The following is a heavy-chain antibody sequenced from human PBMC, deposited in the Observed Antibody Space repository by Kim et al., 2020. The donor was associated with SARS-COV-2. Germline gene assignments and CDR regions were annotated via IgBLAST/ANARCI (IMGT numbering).Heavy chain of an antibody. CDR2: ISGSGGST. V-gene: IGHV3-23*01. CDR3: AKDRGHIVVVTAIRGYFDY. J-gene: IGHJ4*02. Sequence: GGSLRLSCAASGFTFSSYAMSWVRQAPGKGLEWVSAISGSGGSTYYADSVKGRFTISRDNSKNTLYLQMNSLRAEDTTVYYCAKDRGHIVVVTAIRGYFDYWGQGTLVTVSS. CDR1: GFTFSSYA. D-gene: IGHD2-21*02.